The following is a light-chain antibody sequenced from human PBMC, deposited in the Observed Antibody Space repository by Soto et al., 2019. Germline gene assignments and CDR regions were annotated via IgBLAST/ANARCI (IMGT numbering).Light chain of an antibody. V-gene: IGLV2-14*01. CDR3: LSFTPTSTHV. CDR2: EVN. CDR1: SSDIGAYDY. Sequence: QSALTQPASLSGSPGQSITISCTGTSSDIGAYDYVSWFQQHPGKAPKLMISEVNNRPSGVSNRFSGSKSGNTAYLTISGLQVEDEAEYFCLSFTPTSTHVFGKGTKDTVL. J-gene: IGLJ1*01.